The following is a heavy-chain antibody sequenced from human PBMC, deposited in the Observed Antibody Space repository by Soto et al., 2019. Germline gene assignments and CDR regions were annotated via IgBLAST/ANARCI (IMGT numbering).Heavy chain of an antibody. V-gene: IGHV4-4*07. Sequence: QVQLQESGPGLVKPSETLSLTCTVSGDSISGYHWSWIRQPAGEGLEWIGRTYSSGSTNYNPFLRRRVTMSVDTSKNQFSLKVTSVTAADTAVYYCAREYSYHLDPWGQGILVTVSS. CDR2: TYSSGST. J-gene: IGHJ5*02. CDR3: AREYSYHLDP. CDR1: GDSISGYH. D-gene: IGHD1-26*01.